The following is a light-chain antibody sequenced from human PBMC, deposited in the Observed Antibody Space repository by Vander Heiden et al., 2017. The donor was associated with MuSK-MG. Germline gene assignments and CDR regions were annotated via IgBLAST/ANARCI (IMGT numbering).Light chain of an antibody. CDR2: GAS. CDR3: QQYHSPGWT. J-gene: IGKJ1*01. CDR1: QSLSSSY. Sequence: ETVLTQSPGTLSLSPGVRATLSCRASQSLSSSYLARYQKKPGQAPRLLIYGASSRATGIPDRFSGSGSGTDFTLTIRRLEPEDFAVYYCQQYHSPGWTFGQGTKVEI. V-gene: IGKV3-20*01.